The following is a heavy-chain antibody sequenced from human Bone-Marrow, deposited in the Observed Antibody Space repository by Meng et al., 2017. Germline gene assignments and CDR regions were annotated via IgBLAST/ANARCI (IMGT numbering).Heavy chain of an antibody. CDR3: ARYGYVFSQVRTTGNWFDA. CDR2: IDYSGTT. CDR1: GGTIDDYY. Sequence: GSLRLSCTVSGGTIDDYYWSWIRQPPGTGLEWIGSIDYSGTTIYNPSLNSRVSISVDTSKNQFSLRLSSVTAADTALYYFARYGYVFSQVRTTGNWFDAWGQGTLVTVSS. V-gene: IGHV4-59*01. D-gene: IGHD3/OR15-3a*01. J-gene: IGHJ5*02.